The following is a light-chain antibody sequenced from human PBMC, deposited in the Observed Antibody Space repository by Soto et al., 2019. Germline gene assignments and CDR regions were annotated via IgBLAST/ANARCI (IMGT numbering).Light chain of an antibody. CDR1: QSVLYSSNNKNY. V-gene: IGKV4-1*01. CDR2: WAS. Sequence: DIVMTQSPDSLAVSLGERATINCKSSQSVLYSSNNKNYLAWYQQKPGQPPKLLIYWASTRESGVPDRFSGSGSGTEFTLTISSLQAEDGAVYYCQQYYSTPQTFGQGTKVEIK. J-gene: IGKJ1*01. CDR3: QQYYSTPQT.